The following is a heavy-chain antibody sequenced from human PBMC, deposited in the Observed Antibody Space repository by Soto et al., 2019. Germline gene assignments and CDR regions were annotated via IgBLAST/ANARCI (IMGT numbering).Heavy chain of an antibody. V-gene: IGHV3-23*01. CDR2: ICRAAVCT. J-gene: IGHJ3*02. D-gene: IGHD1-26*01. Sequence: GGTMRLSCEACGIIFSNNAMSRVSKGQGICFECVSVICRAAVCTVCAASVKGRCAVSRDDSKNTVYLQLDSLIDDDTPVYYFAKDSTSCNGIYDPFDIWGQGTMVTVS. CDR3: AKDSTSCNGIYDPFDI. CDR1: GIIFSNNA.